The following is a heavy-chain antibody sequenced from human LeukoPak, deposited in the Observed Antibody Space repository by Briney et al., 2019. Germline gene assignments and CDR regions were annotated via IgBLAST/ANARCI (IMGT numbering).Heavy chain of an antibody. CDR1: GFTFNNYW. CDR3: ARPDGIKRQYYFDY. CDR2: IKQDESEK. D-gene: IGHD1-14*01. J-gene: IGHJ4*02. V-gene: IGHV3-7*01. Sequence: GGSLRLSCAASGFTFNNYWMTWVRQGPGKGLEWVANIKQDESEKYYVDSVKGRFTISRDNAKNSLYLQMNSLRAEDTAVYYCARPDGIKRQYYFDYWGQGTLVTVSS.